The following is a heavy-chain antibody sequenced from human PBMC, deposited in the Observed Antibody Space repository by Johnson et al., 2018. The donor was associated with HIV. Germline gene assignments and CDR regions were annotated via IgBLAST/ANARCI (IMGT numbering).Heavy chain of an antibody. V-gene: IGHV3-7*01. CDR1: GFTFSSYA. CDR3: ARYPIRDDAFDI. J-gene: IGHJ3*02. Sequence: MQLVESGGGVVQPGRSLRLSCAASGFTFSSYAMHWVRQAPGQGPEWVANIKQDGSETYYVASVKGRFTISRDNAKNSLYLQMNSLRGEDAAMYYCARYPIRDDAFDIWGQGTRVTVSS. CDR2: IKQDGSET.